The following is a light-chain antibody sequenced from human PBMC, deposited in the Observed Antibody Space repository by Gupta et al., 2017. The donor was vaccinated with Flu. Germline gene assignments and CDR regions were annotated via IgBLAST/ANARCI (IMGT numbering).Light chain of an antibody. Sequence: EIVLTQSPATLSLSPGERATLSCRASQSVSSYLAWYQQKPGQVPRLLTYDASNRATGIPAKFSGRRSGLDFTLTISSLEPADFAVYYCRQRSDWALSFGEGTKLEIK. CDR3: RQRSDWALS. V-gene: IGKV3-11*01. CDR1: QSVSSY. J-gene: IGKJ2*03. CDR2: DAS.